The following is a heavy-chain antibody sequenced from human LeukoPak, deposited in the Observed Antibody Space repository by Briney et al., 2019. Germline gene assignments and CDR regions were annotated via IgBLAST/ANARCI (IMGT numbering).Heavy chain of an antibody. CDR1: GVSISSGYY. V-gene: IGHV4-38-2*01. CDR2: MSHNRGT. J-gene: IGHJ6*04. D-gene: IGHD3-10*01. CDR3: AGYYASGVSAYDYFGMDV. Sequence: SDTLSLTCAVSGVSISSGYYWGWIRQPPGKGLEWIGSMSHNRGTYYNSSLKSRVTISMDTSKNQFSLRLSSVTAADTAVYYWAGYYASGVSAYDYFGMDVWGKGTTVTVSS.